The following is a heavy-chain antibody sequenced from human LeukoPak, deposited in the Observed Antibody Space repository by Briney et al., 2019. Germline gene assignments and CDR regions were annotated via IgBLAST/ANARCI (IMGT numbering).Heavy chain of an antibody. CDR1: GFTFSSYA. D-gene: IGHD4-23*01. J-gene: IGHJ6*02. CDR3: ARHERGNDYGGNSLSYGMDV. V-gene: IGHV3-30-3*01. CDR2: ISYDGSNK. Sequence: GGSLRLSCAASGFTFSSYAMHWVRQAPGKGLEWVAVISYDGSNKYYADSVKGRFTISRDNSKNTLYLQMNSLRAEDTAVYYCARHERGNDYGGNSLSYGMDVWGQGTTVTVSS.